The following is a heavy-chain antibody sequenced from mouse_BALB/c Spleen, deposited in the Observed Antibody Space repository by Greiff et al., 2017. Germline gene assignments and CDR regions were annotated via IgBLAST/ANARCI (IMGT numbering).Heavy chain of an antibody. D-gene: IGHD2-3*01. V-gene: IGHV5-9-3*01. CDR2: ISSGGSYT. CDR3: ARTDGYYVYYFDY. Sequence: DVKLVESGGGLVKPGGSLKLSCAASGFTFSSYAMSWVRQTPEKRLEWVATISSGGSYTYYPDSVKGRFTISRDNAKNTLYLQMSSLRSEDTAMYYCARTDGYYVYYFDYWGQGTTLTVSS. CDR1: GFTFSSYA. J-gene: IGHJ2*01.